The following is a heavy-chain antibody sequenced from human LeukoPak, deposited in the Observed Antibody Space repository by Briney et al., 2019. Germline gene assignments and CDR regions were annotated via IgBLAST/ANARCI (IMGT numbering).Heavy chain of an antibody. Sequence: GGSLRLSCAASGFTFSDHYMQWVRRAPGKGLEWVGRIGDKANSYTTEYAASVKGRFTISRDDSKSSMYLQMNSLKTEDTAVYYCARERWRSGSYHDAFDVWGQGTMVTVSS. CDR1: GFTFSDHY. CDR2: IGDKANSYTT. J-gene: IGHJ3*01. D-gene: IGHD1-26*01. CDR3: ARERWRSGSYHDAFDV. V-gene: IGHV3-72*01.